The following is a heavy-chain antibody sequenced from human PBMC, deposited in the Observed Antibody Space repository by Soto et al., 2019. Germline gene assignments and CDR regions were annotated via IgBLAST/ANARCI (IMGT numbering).Heavy chain of an antibody. CDR3: ARDWDSYGMNYYGMDV. CDR1: GFTFSSYG. CDR2: IWYDGSNK. D-gene: IGHD5-18*01. V-gene: IGHV3-33*01. Sequence: PGGSLRLSCAASGFTFSSYGMHWVRQAPGKGLEWVAVIWYDGSNKYYADSVKGRFTISRDNSKNTLYLQMNSLRAEDTAVYYCARDWDSYGMNYYGMDVWGKGTTVTVSS. J-gene: IGHJ6*04.